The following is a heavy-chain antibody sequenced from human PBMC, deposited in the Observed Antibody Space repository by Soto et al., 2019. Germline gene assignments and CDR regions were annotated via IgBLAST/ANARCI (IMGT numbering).Heavy chain of an antibody. Sequence: EVQLLESGGGLGQPGGSLRLSCAASGFTFSNYAMSWVRQAPGMGLEWVSTLGVRSTYYADSVKGRFTFSRDNSNNALYLQMNSLRVGDTAVYYCAKGTLVKPPGTRAFDVWGQGTMVNVSS. CDR1: GFTFSNYA. J-gene: IGHJ3*01. CDR2: LGVRST. V-gene: IGHV3-23*01. D-gene: IGHD6-13*01. CDR3: AKGTLVKPPGTRAFDV.